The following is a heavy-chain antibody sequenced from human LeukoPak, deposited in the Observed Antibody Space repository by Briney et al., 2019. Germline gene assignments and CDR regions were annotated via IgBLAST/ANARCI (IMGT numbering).Heavy chain of an antibody. CDR2: IRYDGSNK. CDR1: GFTVSSNY. Sequence: GGSLRLSCAASGFTVSSNYMTWVRQAPGKGLEWVAFIRYDGSNKYYADSVKGRFTISRDNSKNTLYLQMNSLRAEDTAVYYCAKDRVVITHDAFDIWGQGTMVTVSS. CDR3: AKDRVVITHDAFDI. D-gene: IGHD3-22*01. V-gene: IGHV3-30*02. J-gene: IGHJ3*02.